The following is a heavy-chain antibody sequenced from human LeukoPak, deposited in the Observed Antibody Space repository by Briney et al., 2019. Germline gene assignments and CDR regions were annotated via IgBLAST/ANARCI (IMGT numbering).Heavy chain of an antibody. D-gene: IGHD2-15*01. CDR2: INPNSGGT. CDR3: ARDRGSGSPSPWFDP. J-gene: IGHJ5*02. CDR1: GYTFTGYY. Sequence: ASVKVSCKASGYTFTGYYMHWVRQAPGQGLAWMGWINPNSGGTNYAQKFQGRVTMTRDTSISTAYMELSSLRSEDTAVYYCARDRGSGSPSPWFDPWGQGTLVTVSS. V-gene: IGHV1-2*02.